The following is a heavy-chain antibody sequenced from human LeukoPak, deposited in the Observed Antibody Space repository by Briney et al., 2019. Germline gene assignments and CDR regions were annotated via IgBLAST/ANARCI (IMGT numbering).Heavy chain of an antibody. CDR2: INWNGGST. V-gene: IGHV3-20*04. J-gene: IGHJ4*02. D-gene: IGHD1-26*01. CDR3: ARKGLGGELGGFDC. CDR1: GGSISSSNW. Sequence: GTLSLTCAVSGGSISSSNWWSWVRQAPGKGLEWVSGINWNGGSTGYADSVKGRFTISRDNAKNSLYLQMNSLRAEDTALYYCARKGLGGELGGFDCWGQGTLVTVSS.